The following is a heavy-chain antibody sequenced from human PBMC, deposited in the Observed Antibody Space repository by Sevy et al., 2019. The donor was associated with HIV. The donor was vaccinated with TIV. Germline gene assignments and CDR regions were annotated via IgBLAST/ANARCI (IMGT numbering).Heavy chain of an antibody. Sequence: GWSLRLSCAVSGFTINTYAMNWVRQAPGKGLEWVSAISGRGSDTYYADSVKGRFTISRDNSKNTLYLQMNRLRAEDTAVYYCAKDLIVVVGEAFDIWGQGTMVTVSS. CDR1: GFTINTYA. J-gene: IGHJ3*02. V-gene: IGHV3-23*01. CDR3: AKDLIVVVGEAFDI. CDR2: ISGRGSDT. D-gene: IGHD3-22*01.